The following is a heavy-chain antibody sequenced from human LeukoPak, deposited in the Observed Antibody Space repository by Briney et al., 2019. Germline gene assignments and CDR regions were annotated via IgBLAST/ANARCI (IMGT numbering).Heavy chain of an antibody. CDR3: AHRLGATGYGGYFDN. CDR2: IYWDDDK. Sequence: SGPTVVKRTQTLTLTCTFSGFSLTTSGVDVGWIRQPPGKVLEWLALIYWDDDKRYSPSLKSRLTITKDTSKNQVVLTMTNVDPVDTATYCCAHRLGATGYGGYFDNWGQGTLVTVSS. D-gene: IGHD4-23*01. CDR1: GFSLTTSGVD. V-gene: IGHV2-5*02. J-gene: IGHJ4*02.